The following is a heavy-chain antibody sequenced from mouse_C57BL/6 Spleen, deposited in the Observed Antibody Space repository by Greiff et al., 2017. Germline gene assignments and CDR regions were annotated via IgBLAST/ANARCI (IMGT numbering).Heavy chain of an antibody. J-gene: IGHJ3*01. CDR3: ARGGLRRAFAY. V-gene: IGHV5-4*03. Sequence: EVKLVESGGGLVKPGGSLKLSCAASGFTFSSYAMSWVRQTPEKRLEWVATISDGGSYTYYPDNVKGRFTISRDNAKNNLYLQMSHLKSEDTAMYYCARGGLRRAFAYWGQGTLVTVSA. D-gene: IGHD2-4*01. CDR2: ISDGGSYT. CDR1: GFTFSSYA.